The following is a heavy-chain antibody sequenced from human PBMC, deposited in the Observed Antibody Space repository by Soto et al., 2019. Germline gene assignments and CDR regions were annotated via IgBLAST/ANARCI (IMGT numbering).Heavy chain of an antibody. CDR2: MSYDGSDK. CDR1: GFSFRSYA. D-gene: IGHD2-2*01. CDR3: ARARLDTPALEY. V-gene: IGHV3-30-3*01. Sequence: QVQLVESGGGVVQPGRSLRLSCAASGFSFRSYAMHWVRQAPGKGLEWVAVMSYDGSDKDYAESVKGRFTISRDNSKNTLYLQMSSRRAEDTAVYYCARARLDTPALEYWGQGTLVTVSS. J-gene: IGHJ4*02.